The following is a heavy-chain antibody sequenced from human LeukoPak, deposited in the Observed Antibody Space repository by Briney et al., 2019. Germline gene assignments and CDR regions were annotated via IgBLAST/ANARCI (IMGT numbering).Heavy chain of an antibody. Sequence: GGSLRLSCAASGFTFDDYAMHWVRQAPGKGLEWVSLISGDGGSTYYADSVKGRFTISRDNSKNSLYLQMNSLRTEDTALYYCAKELNYYGSGSYYKWFDYWGQGTLVTVSS. CDR1: GFTFDDYA. CDR3: AKELNYYGSGSYYKWFDY. CDR2: ISGDGGST. V-gene: IGHV3-43*02. J-gene: IGHJ4*02. D-gene: IGHD3-10*01.